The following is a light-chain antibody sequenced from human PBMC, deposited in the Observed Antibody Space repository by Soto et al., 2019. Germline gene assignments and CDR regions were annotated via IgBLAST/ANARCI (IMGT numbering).Light chain of an antibody. J-gene: IGKJ1*01. CDR3: QQSYSTVWT. Sequence: DIQMTQSPSSLSAFVGDRVTITCRPSRGIGNALAWYQQKPGTAPKLLIYAASSLQSGVPSRFSGSGSGTDFTLTISSLQPEDFATYYCQQSYSTVWTFGQGTKVDIK. V-gene: IGKV1-39*01. CDR2: AAS. CDR1: RGIGNA.